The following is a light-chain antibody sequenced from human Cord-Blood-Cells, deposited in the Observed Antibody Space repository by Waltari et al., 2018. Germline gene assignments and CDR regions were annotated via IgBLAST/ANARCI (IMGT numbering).Light chain of an antibody. CDR1: QSVLSSSNNKNY. CDR2: CES. CDR3: QQYYSTPDS. V-gene: IGKV4-1*01. Sequence: DIVMTLSPDSLAVSLGERATVNCKSSQSVLSSSNNKNYLAWYQQKPGQPPKLLIYCESTRESGVHDRFSGSGSGTDFTLTISSLQAEDVAVYYGQQYYSTPDSFGQGTQLEIK. J-gene: IGKJ2*03.